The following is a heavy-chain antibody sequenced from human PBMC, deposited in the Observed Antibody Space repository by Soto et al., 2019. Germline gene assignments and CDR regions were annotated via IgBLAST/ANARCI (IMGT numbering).Heavy chain of an antibody. V-gene: IGHV1-8*01. Sequence: QVQLVQSGAEVKKPGASVKVSCKASGYTFTSYDINWVRQATGQGLEWMGWMNPNSGNTGYAQKFQGTVTMTRNTSISTAYMELSSLRSEDTTVYYCARGREYGAEIRRWYFDLWGRGTLVTVSS. J-gene: IGHJ2*01. CDR2: MNPNSGNT. CDR1: GYTFTSYD. D-gene: IGHD4-17*01. CDR3: ARGREYGAEIRRWYFDL.